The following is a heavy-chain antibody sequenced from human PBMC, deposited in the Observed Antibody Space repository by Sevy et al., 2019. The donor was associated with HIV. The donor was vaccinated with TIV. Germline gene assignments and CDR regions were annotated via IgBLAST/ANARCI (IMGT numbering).Heavy chain of an antibody. CDR3: ARLPIPFINGDAFEI. V-gene: IGHV4-61*02. CDR2: ISTSGTT. CDR1: GDSISRGSYY. J-gene: IGHJ3*02. D-gene: IGHD2-8*01. Sequence: SETLSLTCTVSGDSISRGSYYWTWIRQPAGKGLEWIGRISTSGTTTYNPSLKSRLTISLDTSKNQFSLKVTSVSATDTAVYFCARLPIPFINGDAFEIWGQGTMVTVSS.